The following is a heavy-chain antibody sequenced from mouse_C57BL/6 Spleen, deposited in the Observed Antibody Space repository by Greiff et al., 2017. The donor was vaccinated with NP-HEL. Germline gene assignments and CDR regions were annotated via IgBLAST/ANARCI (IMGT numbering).Heavy chain of an antibody. CDR3: AREGDGYYLYYFDY. CDR2: ISSGSSTI. Sequence: EVQRVESGGGLVKPGGSLKLSCAASGFTFSDYGMHWVRQAPEKGLEWVAYISSGSSTIYYADTVKGRFTISRDNAKNTLFLQMTSLRSEDTAMYYCAREGDGYYLYYFDYWGQGTTLTVSS. V-gene: IGHV5-17*01. CDR1: GFTFSDYG. D-gene: IGHD2-3*01. J-gene: IGHJ2*01.